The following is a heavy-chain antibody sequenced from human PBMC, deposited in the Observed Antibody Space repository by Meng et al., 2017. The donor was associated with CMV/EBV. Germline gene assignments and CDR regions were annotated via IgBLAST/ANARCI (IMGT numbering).Heavy chain of an antibody. Sequence: SCKASGGTFSSSTISWVRQAPGQGLEWMGRIIPILGIANYAQKFQGRVTITADKSTSTAYMELSSLRSEDTAVYYCARRCREGAFDIWGQGTMVTVSS. CDR3: ARRCREGAFDI. J-gene: IGHJ3*02. D-gene: IGHD5-24*01. V-gene: IGHV1-69*02. CDR2: IIPILGIA. CDR1: GGTFSSST.